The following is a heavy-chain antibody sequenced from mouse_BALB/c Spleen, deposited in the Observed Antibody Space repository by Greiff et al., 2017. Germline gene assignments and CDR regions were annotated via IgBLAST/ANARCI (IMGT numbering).Heavy chain of an antibody. D-gene: IGHD1-1*01. Sequence: EVQGVESGGGLVQPGGSLKLSCAASGFTFSSYGMSWVRQTPDKRLELVATINSNGGSTYYPDSVKGRFTISRDNAKNTLYLQMSSLKSEDTAMYYCAREGYYGSSLYFDYWGQGTTLTVSS. CDR3: AREGYYGSSLYFDY. CDR1: GFTFSSYG. V-gene: IGHV5-6-3*01. CDR2: INSNGGST. J-gene: IGHJ2*01.